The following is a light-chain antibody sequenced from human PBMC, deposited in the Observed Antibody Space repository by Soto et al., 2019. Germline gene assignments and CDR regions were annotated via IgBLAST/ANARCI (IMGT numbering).Light chain of an antibody. V-gene: IGLV2-18*02. J-gene: IGLJ2*01. CDR2: EVS. CDR3: SSYTSSSTVV. CDR1: SSDVGSYNR. Sequence: QSVLTQPPSVSGSPGQSVTISCTGTSSDVGSYNRVSWYQQPPGTAPKLMIYEVSNRPSGVPDRFSGSKSGNTASLTISGLQAEDEADYYCSSYTSSSTVVFCGGTKLTVL.